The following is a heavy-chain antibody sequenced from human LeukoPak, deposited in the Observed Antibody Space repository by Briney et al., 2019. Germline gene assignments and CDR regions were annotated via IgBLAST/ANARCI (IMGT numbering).Heavy chain of an antibody. Sequence: ASVKVSCKASGGTFSSYAISWVRQAPGQGLEWMGGIIPIFGTANYAQKFQGRVTITADESTSTAYMELSSLRSEDTAVYYCAHWGSSRYYFDYWGQGTLVTVSS. CDR2: IIPIFGTA. J-gene: IGHJ4*02. D-gene: IGHD3-16*02. V-gene: IGHV1-69*13. CDR1: GGTFSSYA. CDR3: AHWGSSRYYFDY.